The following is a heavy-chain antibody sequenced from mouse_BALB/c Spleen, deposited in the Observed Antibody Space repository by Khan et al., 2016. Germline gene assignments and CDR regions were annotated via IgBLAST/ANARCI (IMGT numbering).Heavy chain of an antibody. CDR3: ARPRLYFDY. V-gene: IGHV1-9*01. J-gene: IGHJ2*01. D-gene: IGHD3-2*02. Sequence: QVQLQQPGAELMKPGASVKISCKATGYTFSSYWIEWVKQRPGHGLEWIGEILPGSDSTNYDEKFKGKATFTADTSSNTAYMQLSSLTSEDSAVYYCARPRLYFDYWGQGTTLTVSS. CDR2: ILPGSDST. CDR1: GYTFSSYW.